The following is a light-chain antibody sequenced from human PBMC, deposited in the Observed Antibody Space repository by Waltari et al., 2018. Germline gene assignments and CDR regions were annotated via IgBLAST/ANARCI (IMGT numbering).Light chain of an antibody. V-gene: IGLV2-23*02. CDR2: EVT. CDR1: GNDIGSYYL. Sequence: QSALTQPASVSGSPGQSSTISCTGTGNDIGSYYLPSWYHQHPGQAPRLIIYEVTKRPAGVSSRFSGSKSGNTASLTISGLQAEDEAKYFCCSYIGSNMLVFGGGTNLTVL. CDR3: CSYIGSNMLV. J-gene: IGLJ3*02.